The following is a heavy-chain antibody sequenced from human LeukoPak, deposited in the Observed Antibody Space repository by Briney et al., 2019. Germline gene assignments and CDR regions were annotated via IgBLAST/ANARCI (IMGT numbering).Heavy chain of an antibody. Sequence: SETLSLTCTVSGGSIISHYWSWVRQSPGKGLEWIGYIYSSENTNYNPSLNSRVTISEDPSKHQFSLKVTSVTTADTAVYYCARQPPYNGNQYFDYWGQGTLVTVSS. V-gene: IGHV4-4*09. CDR2: IYSSENT. CDR3: ARQPPYNGNQYFDY. CDR1: GGSIISHY. D-gene: IGHD1-14*01. J-gene: IGHJ4*02.